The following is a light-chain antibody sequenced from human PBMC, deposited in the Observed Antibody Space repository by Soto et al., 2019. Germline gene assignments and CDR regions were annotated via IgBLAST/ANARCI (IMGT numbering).Light chain of an antibody. CDR1: QTVSSSY. CDR3: QQYCQQSCSSPPSWT. V-gene: IGKV3-20*01. J-gene: IGKJ1*01. CDR2: GAS. Sequence: ETVLTQSPGTLSLSPGERATLSCRASQTVSSSYLAWYQQKPGQAPRLLIYGASSRATGIPDRFSGSGSGTDFTLTISRLEPEDFAVYYCQQYCQQSCSSPPSWTFGQGTRVEIK.